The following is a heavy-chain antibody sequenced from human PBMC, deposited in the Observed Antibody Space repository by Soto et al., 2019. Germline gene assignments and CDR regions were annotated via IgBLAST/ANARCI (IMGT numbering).Heavy chain of an antibody. D-gene: IGHD2-2*01. CDR1: GYSFTNYD. V-gene: IGHV1-18*01. J-gene: IGHJ4*02. Sequence: ASVKVSCKASGYSFTNYDISWVRQAPGQGLEWMGWISPYNGDTNYAQKLQGRVTMTTDTSTSTAYMELRSLRSDDTAVYYCARYCSSTSCAHYFDYWGQGTLVTVSS. CDR3: ARYCSSTSCAHYFDY. CDR2: ISPYNGDT.